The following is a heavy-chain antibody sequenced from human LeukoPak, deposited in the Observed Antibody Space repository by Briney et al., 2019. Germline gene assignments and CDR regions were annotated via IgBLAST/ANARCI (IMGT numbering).Heavy chain of an antibody. J-gene: IGHJ4*02. CDR1: GFTFSSYS. D-gene: IGHD6-19*01. Sequence: GGSLRLSCAASGFTFSSYSMNWVRQAPGKGLEWVSSISSSSSYIYYADSVKGRFTISRDNAKNSLYLQMNSLRAEDTAVYYCARGDRDSSGWDYWGQGTLVTVSS. V-gene: IGHV3-21*01. CDR2: ISSSSSYI. CDR3: ARGDRDSSGWDY.